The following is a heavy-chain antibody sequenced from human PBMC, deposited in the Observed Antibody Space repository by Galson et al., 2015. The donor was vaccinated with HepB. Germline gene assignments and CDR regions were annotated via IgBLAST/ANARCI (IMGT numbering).Heavy chain of an antibody. J-gene: IGHJ1*01. D-gene: IGHD3-9*01. CDR1: AFTFSSYG. CDR3: AKDQSRNYDILTSWGDFQH. CDR2: IRYDGSNK. V-gene: IGHV3-30*02. Sequence: SLRLSCAASAFTFSSYGMHWVRQAPGKGLAWVAFIRYDGSNKYYADSVKGRFTITRDHSKNTLYPQMNSLRAEDTAVYYCAKDQSRNYDILTSWGDFQHWGQGTLVTVSS.